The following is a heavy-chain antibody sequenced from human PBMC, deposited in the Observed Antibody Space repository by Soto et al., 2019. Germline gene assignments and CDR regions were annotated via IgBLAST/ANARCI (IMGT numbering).Heavy chain of an antibody. CDR3: AKDSGTIFGVVVSHFDY. CDR2: ISGSGDYT. Sequence: GSMRLSCAASGFTFSSYAMSWVRQARGKGLEWVSAISGSGDYTYYADSVKGRFTISRDNSKNTLFLQMNSLRAEDTAVYYCAKDSGTIFGVVVSHFDYWGQGTLVTVSS. CDR1: GFTFSSYA. D-gene: IGHD3-3*01. J-gene: IGHJ4*02. V-gene: IGHV3-23*01.